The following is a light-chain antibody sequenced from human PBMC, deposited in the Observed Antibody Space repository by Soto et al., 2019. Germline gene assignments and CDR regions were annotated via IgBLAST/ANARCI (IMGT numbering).Light chain of an antibody. V-gene: IGKV1-39*01. CDR3: HQSDSAPLT. CDR1: HSITRY. J-gene: IGKJ5*01. CDR2: DTS. Sequence: DIQMTQSPSSLSASVVDRVTITCRANHSITRYLNWYQQRPGEAPKLLISDTSTLHSGVPSRFSGSGSGTDFTLIISSLQSEDFATYYCHQSDSAPLTFGQGTRLEIK.